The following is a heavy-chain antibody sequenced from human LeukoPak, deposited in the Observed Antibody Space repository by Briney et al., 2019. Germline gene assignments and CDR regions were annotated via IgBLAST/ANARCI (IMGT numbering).Heavy chain of an antibody. V-gene: IGHV3-23*01. J-gene: IGHJ4*02. CDR1: RFTFSTYA. CDR3: AKARTVTTLLDY. Sequence: QAGGSLRLSCAASRFTFSTYAMSWVRQAPGKGLEWVAAISGSGGTTNYADSVKGRFTFSRENSKNTLYLEMNSLRAEDTAIYYCAKARTVTTLLDYWGQGTLVTVSS. CDR2: ISGSGGTT. D-gene: IGHD4-17*01.